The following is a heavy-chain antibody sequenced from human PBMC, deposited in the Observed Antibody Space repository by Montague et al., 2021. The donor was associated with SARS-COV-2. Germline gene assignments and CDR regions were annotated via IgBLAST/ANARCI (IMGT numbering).Heavy chain of an antibody. Sequence: TLSLTCTVSGGSISSGGYYWSWIRQHPGKGPEWIGYIYYSGSTYYNPSLKSRVTISVDTSKNQFSLKLSSVTAADTAVYYCARARTRITMIVVVIGAFDIWGQGTMVTVSS. CDR2: IYYSGST. CDR3: ARARTRITMIVVVIGAFDI. CDR1: GGSISSGGYY. V-gene: IGHV4-31*03. D-gene: IGHD3-22*01. J-gene: IGHJ3*02.